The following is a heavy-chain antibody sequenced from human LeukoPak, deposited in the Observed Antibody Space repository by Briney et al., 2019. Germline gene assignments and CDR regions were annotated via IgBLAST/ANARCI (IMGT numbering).Heavy chain of an antibody. D-gene: IGHD3-10*01. CDR2: ISSSSSTI. J-gene: IGHJ4*02. CDR3: ASNSMVRGKGTDY. V-gene: IGHV3-48*04. Sequence: PGGSLRLSCAASGFTFSSYGLHWVRQAPGKGLEWVSSISSSSSTIYYADSVKGRFTISRDNAKNSLYLQMNSLRAEDTAVYYCASNSMVRGKGTDYWGQGSLVTVSS. CDR1: GFTFSSYG.